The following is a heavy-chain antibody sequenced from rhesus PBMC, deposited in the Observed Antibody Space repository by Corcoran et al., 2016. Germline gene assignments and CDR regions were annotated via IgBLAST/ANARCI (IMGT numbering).Heavy chain of an antibody. V-gene: IGHV4-160*01. CDR1: GGPRSSNY. Sequence: QVQLQESGPGLVKPSETLSLTCAVSGGPRSSNYWSWIRQSPGKGLEGIGFITGDGGSTSYPPSLKSRVTISTDTSKDQFSLKLSSVTAADTAVYYCAKYLKSHNWNWGQGVLVTVSS. D-gene: IGHD1-26*01. CDR2: ITGDGGST. J-gene: IGHJ4*01. CDR3: AKYLKSHNWN.